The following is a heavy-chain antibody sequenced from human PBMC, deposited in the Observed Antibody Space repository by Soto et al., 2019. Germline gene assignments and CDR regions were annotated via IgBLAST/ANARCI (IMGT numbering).Heavy chain of an antibody. V-gene: IGHV4-34*01. CDR3: ARGVDSWSGYLF. Sequence: SETLSLSCAIYSGSFDGYYWNWIPQSPGKGLEWIGEIHTSGSSTYNPFLKSRVSLLVATSTKPSSLKMTSMTAADRGVYSCARGVDSWSGYLFWGQGTPVTVSS. J-gene: IGHJ4*02. D-gene: IGHD3-3*01. CDR2: IHTSGSS. CDR1: SGSFDGYY.